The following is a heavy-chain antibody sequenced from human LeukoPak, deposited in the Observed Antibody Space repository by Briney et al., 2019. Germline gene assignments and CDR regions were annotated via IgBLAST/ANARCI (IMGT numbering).Heavy chain of an antibody. Sequence: SETLSLTCTVSGGSISSSSYYWGWIRQPPGKGLEWIGSIYYSGSTYYNPSLKSRGTISVDTSKNQFSLKLSSVTAADTAVYYCARSYYDFWSGYYRPNWFDPWGQGTLVTVSS. J-gene: IGHJ5*02. CDR1: GGSISSSSYY. D-gene: IGHD3-3*01. V-gene: IGHV4-39*01. CDR3: ARSYYDFWSGYYRPNWFDP. CDR2: IYYSGST.